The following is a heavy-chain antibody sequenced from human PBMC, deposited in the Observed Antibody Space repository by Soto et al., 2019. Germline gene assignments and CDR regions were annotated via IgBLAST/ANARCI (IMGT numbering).Heavy chain of an antibody. D-gene: IGHD5-12*01. J-gene: IGHJ4*02. V-gene: IGHV4-39*01. CDR2: IYYSGST. CDR1: GGSISSSSYY. Sequence: SETLSLTCTVSGGSISSSSYYWGWIRQPPGKGLEWIGSIYYSGSTYYSPSLKSRVTISVDTSKNQFSLKLSSVTAADTAVYYCARSAMATIATIDYWGQGTLVTVSS. CDR3: ARSAMATIATIDY.